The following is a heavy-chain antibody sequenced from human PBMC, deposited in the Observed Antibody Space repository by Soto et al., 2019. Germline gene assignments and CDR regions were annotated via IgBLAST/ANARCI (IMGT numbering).Heavy chain of an antibody. CDR3: ARDYGILTGYSPFGY. V-gene: IGHV4-31*03. J-gene: IGHJ4*02. D-gene: IGHD3-9*01. CDR2: IYYSGST. Sequence: SETLSLTCTVSGGSISSGGYYWSWIRQHPGKGLEWIGYIYYSGSTYYNPSLKSRVTISVDTSKNQFSLKLSSVTAADTAVYYCARDYGILTGYSPFGYWGQGTLVTVSS. CDR1: GGSISSGGYY.